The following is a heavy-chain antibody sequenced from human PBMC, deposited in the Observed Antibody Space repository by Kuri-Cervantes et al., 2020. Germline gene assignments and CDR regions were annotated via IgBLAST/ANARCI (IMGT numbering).Heavy chain of an antibody. Sequence: ASVKVSCKASGYTFTSYAMHWVRQAPGQRLEWMGWSNPNSGGTNYAQKFQGRVTMTRDTSTSTVYMELSSLRSEDTAVYYCARGVVRVDNDAFDIWGQGTMVTVSS. CDR2: SNPNSGGT. CDR3: ARGVVRVDNDAFDI. CDR1: GYTFTSYA. J-gene: IGHJ3*02. V-gene: IGHV1-2*02. D-gene: IGHD2-15*01.